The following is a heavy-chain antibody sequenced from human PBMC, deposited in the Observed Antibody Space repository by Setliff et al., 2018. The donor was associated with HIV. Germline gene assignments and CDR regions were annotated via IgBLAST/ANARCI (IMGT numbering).Heavy chain of an antibody. CDR2: INHSGST. D-gene: IGHD3-9*01. J-gene: IGHJ4*02. Sequence: PSETLSLTCAVYGGSFSGYNWSWIRQPPGKGLEWIGEINHSGSTNYNPSLKTRVTMSVDTSKNQFSLKLSSVTAADTAVYFCARGYYDILTGYYSSGIWDYWGQGTLVTVSS. V-gene: IGHV4-34*01. CDR1: GGSFSGYN. CDR3: ARGYYDILTGYYSSGIWDY.